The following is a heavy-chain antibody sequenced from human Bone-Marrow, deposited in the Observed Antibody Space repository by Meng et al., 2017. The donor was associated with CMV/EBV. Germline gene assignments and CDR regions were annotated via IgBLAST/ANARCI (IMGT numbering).Heavy chain of an antibody. Sequence: GESLKISCAASGFTFSSYWMTWLRQAPGKGLEWVANIKQDGSERYYVDSVKGRFTISRDNAKNSLYLQMNSLRSEDTAVYYCTRLRIPASWGRWDPWGRGTLVTVSS. CDR3: TRLRIPASWGRWDP. J-gene: IGHJ5*02. CDR2: IKQDGSER. D-gene: IGHD2-2*01. CDR1: GFTFSSYW. V-gene: IGHV3-7*01.